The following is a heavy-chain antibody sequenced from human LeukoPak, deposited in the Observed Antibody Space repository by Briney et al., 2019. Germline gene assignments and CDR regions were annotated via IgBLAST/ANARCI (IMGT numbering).Heavy chain of an antibody. CDR1: GFTFSTYS. V-gene: IGHV3-48*02. CDR3: AKDSDYYHSSGYYYAYSQH. J-gene: IGHJ1*01. Sequence: GGSLRLSCAVSGFTFSTYSMNWVRQAPGKGLEWVSYISSSSSTIYYADSVKGRFTISRDNAKNSLYLQMNSLRDEDTAVYYCAKDSDYYHSSGYYYAYSQHWGQGTLVTVS. CDR2: ISSSSSTI. D-gene: IGHD3-22*01.